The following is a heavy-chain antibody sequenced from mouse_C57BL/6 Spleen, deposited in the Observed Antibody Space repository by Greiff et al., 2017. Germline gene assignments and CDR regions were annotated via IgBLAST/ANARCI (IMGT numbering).Heavy chain of an antibody. Sequence: QVQLKQSGPELVKPGASVKISCKASGYAFSSSWMNWVKQRPGKGLEWIGRIYPGDGDTNYNGKFKGKATLTADKSSSTAYMQLSSLTSEDSAVYFCARKDYGNYGAWFAYWGQGTLVTVSA. V-gene: IGHV1-82*01. D-gene: IGHD2-1*01. CDR1: GYAFSSSW. J-gene: IGHJ3*01. CDR2: IYPGDGDT. CDR3: ARKDYGNYGAWFAY.